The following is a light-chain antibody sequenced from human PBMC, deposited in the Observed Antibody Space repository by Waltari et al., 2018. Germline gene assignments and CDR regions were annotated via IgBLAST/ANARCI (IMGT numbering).Light chain of an antibody. CDR3: QQRRNWPLT. CDR2: DTA. Sequence: EMLLTQYPATLSFFPGEGDPISCSATQSVSYNLAWYQQRPGQAPRLLIYDTANRATGSPARFSGSGSEPDFTLTISSLEPEDFAVYYCQQRRNWPLTFGGGTKVEIK. V-gene: IGKV3-11*01. J-gene: IGKJ4*01. CDR1: QSVSYN.